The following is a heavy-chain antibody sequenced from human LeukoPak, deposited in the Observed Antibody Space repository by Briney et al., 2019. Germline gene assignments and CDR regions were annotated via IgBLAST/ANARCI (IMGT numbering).Heavy chain of an antibody. D-gene: IGHD3-22*01. Sequence: GSSVKVSCKASGGTFSSYAISWVRQAPGQGLEWMGSIIPIFSTAYYAQKFQGRVTITTDESTNTAYMALSSLRSEDTARYYCSGGSYDSSHFDYWGQGTLVTVSS. CDR3: SGGSYDSSHFDY. V-gene: IGHV1-69*05. CDR1: GGTFSSYA. CDR2: IIPIFSTA. J-gene: IGHJ4*02.